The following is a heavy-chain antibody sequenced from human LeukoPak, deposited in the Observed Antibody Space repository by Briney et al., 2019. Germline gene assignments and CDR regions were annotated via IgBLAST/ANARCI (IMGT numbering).Heavy chain of an antibody. CDR3: ARDEGSPARFDY. Sequence: SVKVSCKASGGTFSSYAISWVRQAPGQGLEWMGRIIPILGIANYAQKFQGSVTITADKSTSTAYMELSSLRSEDTAVYYCARDEGSPARFDYWGQGTLVTVSS. V-gene: IGHV1-69*04. CDR1: GGTFSSYA. J-gene: IGHJ4*02. D-gene: IGHD1-26*01. CDR2: IIPILGIA.